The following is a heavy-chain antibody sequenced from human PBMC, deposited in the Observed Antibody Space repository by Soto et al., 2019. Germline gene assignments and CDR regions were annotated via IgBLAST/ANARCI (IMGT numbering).Heavy chain of an antibody. CDR2: FDPEDGGT. CDR1: GYTLTEVS. J-gene: IGHJ6*02. CDR3: AIDRPSGNFPYYYYALDV. V-gene: IGHV1-24*01. Sequence: QVQVVQSGAEVKKPGASVKASCKVSGYTLTEVSMHWVRQAPGKGLEWMGGFDPEDGGTIYAQKFQGRVTMTEDTSTDTAYMELSSLRSDDTAVYYCAIDRPSGNFPYYYYALDVWGQGTTVTVSS. D-gene: IGHD1-7*01.